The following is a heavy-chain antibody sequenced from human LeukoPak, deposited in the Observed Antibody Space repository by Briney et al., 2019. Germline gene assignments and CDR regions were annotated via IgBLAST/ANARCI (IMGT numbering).Heavy chain of an antibody. J-gene: IGHJ3*02. CDR1: GGTFSSYA. CDR3: AKGVVPAATYAFDI. CDR2: IIPIFGTA. Sequence: ASVKVSCKASGGTFSSYAISWVRQAPGQGLEWMGGIIPIFGTANYAQKFQGRVTIAADESTSTAYMELSSLRSEDTAVYYCAKGVVPAATYAFDIWGQGTMVTVSS. D-gene: IGHD2-2*01. V-gene: IGHV1-69*13.